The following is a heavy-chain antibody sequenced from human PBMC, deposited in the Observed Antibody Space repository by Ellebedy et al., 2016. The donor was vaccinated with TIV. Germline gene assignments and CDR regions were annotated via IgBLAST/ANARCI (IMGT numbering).Heavy chain of an antibody. CDR1: GFTFSDYY. J-gene: IGHJ4*02. CDR3: AAGYSSSWYAVY. V-gene: IGHV3-11*06. D-gene: IGHD6-13*01. CDR2: IRRSGSYT. Sequence: GESLKISCAASGFTFSDYYMNWIRQAPGKGLEWISYIRRSGSYTNYADSVKGRFTISRDEAKNSLFLQMNSLRAEDTAVYYCAAGYSSSWYAVYWGQGALVTVSS.